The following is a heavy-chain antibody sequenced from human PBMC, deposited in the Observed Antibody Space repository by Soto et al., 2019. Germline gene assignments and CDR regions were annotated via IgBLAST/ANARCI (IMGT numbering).Heavy chain of an antibody. CDR1: GGSISSGDYY. J-gene: IGHJ4*02. CDR3: ARGTGVDGSHYFDY. Sequence: SETLSLTCTVSGGSISSGDYYWSWIRQPPGKGLEWIGYIYYSGSAYYNASLKSRVTISIDTSRNQFPLRLTSVTAADTAVFYCARGTGVDGSHYFDYWGQGTLVTVSS. D-gene: IGHD1-26*01. V-gene: IGHV4-30-4*01. CDR2: IYYSGSA.